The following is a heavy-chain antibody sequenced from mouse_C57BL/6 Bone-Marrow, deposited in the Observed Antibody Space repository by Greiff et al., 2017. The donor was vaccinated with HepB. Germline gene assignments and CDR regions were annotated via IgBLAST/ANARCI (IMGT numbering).Heavy chain of an antibody. CDR1: GHTFTSYW. J-gene: IGHJ2*01. Sequence: QVQLQQPGAELVKPGASVKLSCKASGHTFTSYWMQWVKQRPGQGLEWIGEIDPSDSYTNYNQKFKGKATLTVDTSSSTAYMQLSSLTSEDSAVYYCASTRDYWGQGTTLTVSS. CDR3: ASTRDY. V-gene: IGHV1-50*01. CDR2: IDPSDSYT.